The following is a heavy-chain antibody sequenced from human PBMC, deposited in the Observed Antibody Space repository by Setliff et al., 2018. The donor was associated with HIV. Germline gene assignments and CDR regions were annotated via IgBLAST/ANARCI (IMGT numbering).Heavy chain of an antibody. CDR1: GGSFSGYY. CDR3: AREDRGCSNRGSFDI. CDR2: INHSGST. J-gene: IGHJ3*02. Sequence: SETLSLTCAVYGGSFSGYYWSWIRQPPGKGLEWIGEINHSGSTNSNPSLKSRVTVSVDTSRNQFSLILKSVTAADTAMYYCAREDRGCSNRGSFDIWGQGTMVTVSS. V-gene: IGHV4-34*01. D-gene: IGHD6-19*01.